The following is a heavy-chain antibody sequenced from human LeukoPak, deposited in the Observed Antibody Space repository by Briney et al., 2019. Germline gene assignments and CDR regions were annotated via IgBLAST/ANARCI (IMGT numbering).Heavy chain of an antibody. CDR2: ITGSGGNT. D-gene: IGHD3-9*01. Sequence: GASLRLSCAASGFTFSNYAMSWVRQAPGKGLDWDSAITGSGGNTYYADSVKGRFTISRDNSKNTVFLQMNSLRAEDTAVYYCAKWGDYDVLTGYYVSDYWGQGTLVTVSS. CDR3: AKWGDYDVLTGYYVSDY. J-gene: IGHJ4*02. CDR1: GFTFSNYA. V-gene: IGHV3-23*01.